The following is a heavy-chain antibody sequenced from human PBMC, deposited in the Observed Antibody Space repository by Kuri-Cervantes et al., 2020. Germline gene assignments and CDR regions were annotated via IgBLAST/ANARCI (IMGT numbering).Heavy chain of an antibody. CDR1: GGSISSYY. Sequence: GSLRLPCTVSGGSISSYYWSWIRQPPGKGLEWIGYIYYSGSTNYNLSLKSRVTISVDTSKNQFSLKLSSVTAADTAVYYCARCVYYDYVWGSYRYTGSEYYFDYWGQGTLVTVSS. J-gene: IGHJ4*02. V-gene: IGHV4-59*01. CDR2: IYYSGST. D-gene: IGHD3-16*02. CDR3: ARCVYYDYVWGSYRYTGSEYYFDY.